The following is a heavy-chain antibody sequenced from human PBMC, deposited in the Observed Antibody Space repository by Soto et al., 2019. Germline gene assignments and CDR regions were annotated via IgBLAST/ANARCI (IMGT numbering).Heavy chain of an antibody. CDR3: ARAANSAAGTGLLFDY. CDR2: ISAYNGNT. D-gene: IGHD6-13*01. Sequence: QVQLVQSGAEVKKPGASVKVSCKASGYTFTSYGISWVRQAPGQGLEWMGWISAYNGNTNYAQKLQGRVTMTTDTSTSKDYMELRSLRTDDTAVYYCARAANSAAGTGLLFDYWGQGTLVTVSS. CDR1: GYTFTSYG. J-gene: IGHJ4*02. V-gene: IGHV1-18*01.